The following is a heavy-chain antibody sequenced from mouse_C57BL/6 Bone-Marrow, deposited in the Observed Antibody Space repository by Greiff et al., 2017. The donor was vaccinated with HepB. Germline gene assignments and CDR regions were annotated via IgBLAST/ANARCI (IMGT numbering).Heavy chain of an antibody. CDR1: GFNIKDDY. J-gene: IGHJ3*01. V-gene: IGHV14-4*01. Sequence: EVQLQQSGAELVRPGASVKLSCTASGFNIKDDYMHWVKQRPEQGLEWIGWIDPENGDTEYASKFQGKATITADTSSNTAYLQLSSLTSEDTAVYYCTCYYYDVFAYWGQGTLVTVSA. CDR3: TCYYYDVFAY. CDR2: IDPENGDT. D-gene: IGHD2-4*01.